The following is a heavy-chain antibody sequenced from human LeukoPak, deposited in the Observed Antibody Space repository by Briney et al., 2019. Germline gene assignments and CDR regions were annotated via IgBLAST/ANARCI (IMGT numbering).Heavy chain of an antibody. CDR2: ISGTGGNT. V-gene: IGHV3-23*01. D-gene: IGHD3-22*01. CDR3: AKTGGYYDTSDLYRPDVFDI. CDR1: GFTFSNFS. J-gene: IGHJ3*02. Sequence: GLSLRLSCAASGFTFSNFSMSWVRQAPGKGLEWVSAISGTGGNTFYTDSLTGRFTISRDNSKNTLYVQMNSLRAEDTAVYYCAKTGGYYDTSDLYRPDVFDIWGQGTVVTVSS.